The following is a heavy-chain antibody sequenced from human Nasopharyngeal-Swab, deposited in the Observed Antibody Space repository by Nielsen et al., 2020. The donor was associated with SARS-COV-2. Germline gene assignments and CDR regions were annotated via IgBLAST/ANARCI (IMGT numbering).Heavy chain of an antibody. J-gene: IGHJ6*02. V-gene: IGHV4-59*01. D-gene: IGHD3-10*01. Sequence: SETLSPTCTVSGGSISSYYWSWIRQPPGKGLEWIGYIYYSGSTNYNPSLKSRVTISVDTSKNQFSLKLSSVTAADTAVYYCARDSMVRGLGTNYYYYYGMDVWGQGTTVTVSS. CDR3: ARDSMVRGLGTNYYYYYGMDV. CDR2: IYYSGST. CDR1: GGSISSYY.